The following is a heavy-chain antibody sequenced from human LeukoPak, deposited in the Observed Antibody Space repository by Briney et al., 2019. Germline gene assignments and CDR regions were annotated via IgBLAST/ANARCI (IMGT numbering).Heavy chain of an antibody. CDR2: IYYSGST. Sequence: SETLSLTCTVSDGSINSGRYYWGWLRQSPETGLEWIGSIYYSGSTYYNPSLKSRITISRDTPRNQISLKMKSVTAADTAVYYCAKTILVRPYDAFDIWGRGTMVTVSS. D-gene: IGHD3-10*01. J-gene: IGHJ3*02. CDR1: DGSINSGRYY. V-gene: IGHV4-39*01. CDR3: AKTILVRPYDAFDI.